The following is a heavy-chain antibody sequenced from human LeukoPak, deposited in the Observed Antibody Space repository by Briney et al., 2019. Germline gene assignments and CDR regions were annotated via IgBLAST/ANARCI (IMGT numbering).Heavy chain of an antibody. D-gene: IGHD1-26*01. CDR3: ARGLGRGKGAYYFDY. Sequence: PSETLSLTCAVYGGSFSGYYWSWIRQPPGKGLEWIGEINHSESTNYNTSLKSRVTISVDTSKNQFSLKLSSVTAADTAVYYCARGLGRGKGAYYFDYWGQGTLVTVSS. J-gene: IGHJ4*02. CDR2: INHSEST. CDR1: GGSFSGYY. V-gene: IGHV4-34*01.